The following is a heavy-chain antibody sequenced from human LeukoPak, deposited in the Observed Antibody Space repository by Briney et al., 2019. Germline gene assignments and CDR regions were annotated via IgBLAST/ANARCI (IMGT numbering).Heavy chain of an antibody. D-gene: IGHD5-18*01. CDR1: GGSVSTYY. CDR2: VYYTGST. CDR3: ARGGKYSYGYYYYGMDV. J-gene: IGHJ6*02. Sequence: SETLSLTCSVSGGSVSTYYWSWIRQPPGKGLEWIGYVYYTGSTNYNPSLKSRVTISVDTSKNQFSLKLSSVTAADTAVYYCARGGKYSYGYYYYGMDVWGQGTTVTVSS. V-gene: IGHV4-59*02.